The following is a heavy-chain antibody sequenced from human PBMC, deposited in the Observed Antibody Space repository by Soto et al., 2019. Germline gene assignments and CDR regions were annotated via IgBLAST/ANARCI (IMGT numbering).Heavy chain of an antibody. J-gene: IGHJ4*02. V-gene: IGHV3-30-3*01. Sequence: QVQLVESGGGVVQPGRSLRLSCAASGFTFSNYGMHWVRQAPGKGLKWVAVISYDGSNKYYADSVKGRFTISRDNSKNTLYLQMNSLRAEVTAVYYCARGRDYLGGDFDSWGQGTLVTVSS. CDR1: GFTFSNYG. D-gene: IGHD3-16*01. CDR2: ISYDGSNK. CDR3: ARGRDYLGGDFDS.